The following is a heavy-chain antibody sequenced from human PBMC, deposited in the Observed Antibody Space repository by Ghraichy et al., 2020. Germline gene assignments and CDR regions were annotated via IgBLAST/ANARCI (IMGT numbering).Heavy chain of an antibody. V-gene: IGHV3-11*06. D-gene: IGHD6-6*01. CDR3: ARDLTSSSSSVDY. J-gene: IGHJ4*02. CDR1: GFTFSDYY. Sequence: GGSLRLSCAASGFTFSDYYMSWIRQAPGKGLEWVSYISSSSSYTNYADSVKGRFTISRDNAKNSLYLQMNSLRAEDTAVYYCARDLTSSSSSVDYWGQGTLVTVSS. CDR2: ISSSSSYT.